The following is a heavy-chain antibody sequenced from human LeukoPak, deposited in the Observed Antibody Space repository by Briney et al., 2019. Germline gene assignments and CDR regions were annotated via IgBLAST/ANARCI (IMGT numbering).Heavy chain of an antibody. J-gene: IGHJ5*02. CDR1: GYSINNYW. V-gene: IGHV5-51*01. CDR3: ARQEYCSGGSCYTWFDP. Sequence: GESLKISCKGSGYSINNYWIGWVRQMPGKGMEWMGIIYPADSDIRYSPSFQGQVTISADKSISTAYLQWSSLKASDTAMYYCARQEYCSGGSCYTWFDPWGQGTLVTVSS. D-gene: IGHD2-15*01. CDR2: IYPADSDI.